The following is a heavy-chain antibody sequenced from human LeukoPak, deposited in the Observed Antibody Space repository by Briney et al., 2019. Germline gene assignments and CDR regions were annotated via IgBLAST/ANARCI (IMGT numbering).Heavy chain of an antibody. CDR1: GFTFSSSW. D-gene: IGHD2-21*01. Sequence: PGGSLRLSCAASGFTFSSSWIHWVRQAPGKGLVWVSRINSDGSSTSYADSVKGRFTISRDNAKNTLYLQMNSLRVEDTAVYYCARAHGDWYFDLWGRGTLVTVSS. V-gene: IGHV3-74*01. J-gene: IGHJ2*01. CDR3: ARAHGDWYFDL. CDR2: INSDGSST.